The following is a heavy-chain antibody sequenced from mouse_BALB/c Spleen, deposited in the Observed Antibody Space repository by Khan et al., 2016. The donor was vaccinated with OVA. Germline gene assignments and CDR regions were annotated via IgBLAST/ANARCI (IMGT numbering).Heavy chain of an antibody. CDR3: ARTPYFAYTLDY. CDR1: GYTFTNYG. D-gene: IGHD2-10*01. V-gene: IGHV9-3-1*01. CDR2: INTYTGEP. J-gene: IGHJ4*01. Sequence: QIQLVQSGPELKKPGETVKISCKASGYTFTNYGMNWVKQSPGKALKWMGWINTYTGEPTYADDFKGRFAFSLETSASTAYLQINNLKNEDAATYFCARTPYFAYTLDYWGQGTSGTVSS.